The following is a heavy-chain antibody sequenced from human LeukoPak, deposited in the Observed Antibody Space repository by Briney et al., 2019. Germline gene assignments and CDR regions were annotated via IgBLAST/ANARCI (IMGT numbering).Heavy chain of an antibody. Sequence: SETLSLTCAVYGVSISGYYWSWIRQPPGKGLEWIGEINPSGSTNYDPSLQSRVTLSVDTSKNHFFLKLTSVTAADTAVYYCARGRAGGAADWGLGTLVTVSS. V-gene: IGHV4-34*01. CDR1: GVSISGYY. D-gene: IGHD6-25*01. CDR2: INPSGST. CDR3: ARGRAGGAAD. J-gene: IGHJ4*02.